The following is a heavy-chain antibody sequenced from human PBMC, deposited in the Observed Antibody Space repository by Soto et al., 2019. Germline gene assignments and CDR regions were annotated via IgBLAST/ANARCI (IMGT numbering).Heavy chain of an antibody. V-gene: IGHV1-8*01. CDR3: ARGRKWGGYGDYLDYFDY. J-gene: IGHJ4*02. Sequence: ASVKVSCKASGYTFTSYDINWVRQATGQGLEWMGWMNPNSGNTGYAQKFQGRVTMTRNTSISTAYMELSSLRSEDTAVYYCARGRKWGGYGDYLDYFDYWGQGTLVTVSS. CDR2: MNPNSGNT. D-gene: IGHD4-17*01. CDR1: GYTFTSYD.